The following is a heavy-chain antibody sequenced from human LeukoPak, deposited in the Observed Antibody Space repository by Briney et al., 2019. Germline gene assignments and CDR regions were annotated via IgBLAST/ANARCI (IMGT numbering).Heavy chain of an antibody. J-gene: IGHJ4*02. V-gene: IGHV3-53*01. CDR1: GLTGSHNY. CDR3: IVFGDSNH. D-gene: IGHD4-17*01. Sequence: GGSLRLSCAASGLTGSHNYVSWVRQAPGKGLEWVSAIHTSGDTCYADSVKGRFTISRDTSKNTLYLQINSLRVEDTAVYYCIVFGDSNHRGQGTLVTVSS. CDR2: IHTSGDT.